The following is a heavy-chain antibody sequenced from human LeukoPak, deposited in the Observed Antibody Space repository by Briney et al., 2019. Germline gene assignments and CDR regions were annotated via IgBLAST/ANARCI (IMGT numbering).Heavy chain of an antibody. D-gene: IGHD6-19*01. J-gene: IGHJ4*02. CDR3: ARGVAVAARYYFDY. Sequence: GASVKVSCKASGYTFTGYYMHWVRQAPGQGLEWVGWINPNSGGTNYAQKFQGWVTMTRDTSISTAYMELSRLRSDDTAVYYCARGVAVAARYYFDYWGQGTLVTVSS. CDR2: INPNSGGT. V-gene: IGHV1-2*04. CDR1: GYTFTGYY.